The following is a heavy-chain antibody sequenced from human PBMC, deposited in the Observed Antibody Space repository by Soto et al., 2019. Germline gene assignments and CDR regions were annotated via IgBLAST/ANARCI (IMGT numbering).Heavy chain of an antibody. D-gene: IGHD2-2*02. V-gene: IGHV3-23*01. J-gene: IGHJ6*02. Sequence: EVQLLESGGGLVQPGGSLRLSCAASGFTFSSYAMSWVRQAPGKGLEWVSAISGSGGSTYYADSVKGRFTISRDNSKNTLYLQMNSLRAEDTAVYYCAKGPTIVVVPAAIRRNYYGMDVWGQGTTVTVSS. CDR2: ISGSGGST. CDR1: GFTFSSYA. CDR3: AKGPTIVVVPAAIRRNYYGMDV.